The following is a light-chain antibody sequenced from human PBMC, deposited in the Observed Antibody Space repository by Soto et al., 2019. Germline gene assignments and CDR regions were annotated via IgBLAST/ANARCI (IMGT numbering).Light chain of an antibody. CDR1: QSVTSNY. CDR3: QQYTAWPLT. Sequence: EMVMTQAPATLSVSPGEGSTLSCRASQSVTSNYLAWYQQKPGKAPRLLIHGISNRATGVPDRFSGSGSGTDFTLTISRLEPEDFAVYYCQQYTAWPLTFGQGTNVDIK. CDR2: GIS. V-gene: IGKV3-20*01. J-gene: IGKJ1*01.